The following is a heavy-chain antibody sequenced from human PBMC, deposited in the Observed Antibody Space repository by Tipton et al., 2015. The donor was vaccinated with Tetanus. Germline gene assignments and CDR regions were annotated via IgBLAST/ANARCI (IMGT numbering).Heavy chain of an antibody. CDR2: IYHSGTT. CDR1: GGSISSYY. Sequence: LRLSCTVSGGSISSYYWSWIRQPPGKGLEWIGEIYHSGTTNYNPSLKSRVTMSVDKSKNQFSLKLSSVTAADTAAYYCARDRISNYRDAFEIWGQGTMVTVSS. J-gene: IGHJ3*02. V-gene: IGHV4-59*12. D-gene: IGHD3-3*02. CDR3: ARDRISNYRDAFEI.